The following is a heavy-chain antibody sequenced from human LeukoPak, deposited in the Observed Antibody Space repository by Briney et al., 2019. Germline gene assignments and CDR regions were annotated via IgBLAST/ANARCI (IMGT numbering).Heavy chain of an antibody. V-gene: IGHV4-59*01. Sequence: SETLSLTCTVSGGSISSYYWSWIRQPPGKGLECSGYIYYSGSTNYNPSLKSRVTISVDTSKNQFSLKLSSVTAADTAVYYCARHAPTLSGSYKEFDYWGQGTLVTVSS. CDR2: IYYSGST. CDR3: ARHAPTLSGSYKEFDY. J-gene: IGHJ4*02. D-gene: IGHD1-26*01. CDR1: GGSISSYY.